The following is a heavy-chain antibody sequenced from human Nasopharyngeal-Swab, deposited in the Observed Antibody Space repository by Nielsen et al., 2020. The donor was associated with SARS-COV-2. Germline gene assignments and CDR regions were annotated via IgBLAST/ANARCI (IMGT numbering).Heavy chain of an antibody. Sequence: GGSLRLSCAASGFSFSTYWMTWVRQAPGKGLEWVANIKQDGSEKYYVDSVKGRFTVSRDNPKNLLYLQVNSLRAVDTAVYYCARQGVFVPAYFHQYYMDVWGKGTTVTVSS. CDR2: IKQDGSEK. CDR1: GFSFSTYW. D-gene: IGHD3-16*02. V-gene: IGHV3-7*03. CDR3: ARQGVFVPAYFHQYYMDV. J-gene: IGHJ6*03.